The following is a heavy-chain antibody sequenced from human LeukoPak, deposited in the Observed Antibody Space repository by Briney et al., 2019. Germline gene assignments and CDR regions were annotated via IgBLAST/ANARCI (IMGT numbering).Heavy chain of an antibody. J-gene: IGHJ3*02. CDR1: GYTFTGYY. Sequence: ASVKVSCKASGYTFTGYYMHWVRQAPGQGLEWMGWINPNSGGTNYAQKFQGRVTMTRDTSISTAYMELSRLRSDDTAVYYCARDRGYSGYDLFAFDIWGQGTMVTVSS. D-gene: IGHD5-12*01. V-gene: IGHV1-2*02. CDR3: ARDRGYSGYDLFAFDI. CDR2: INPNSGGT.